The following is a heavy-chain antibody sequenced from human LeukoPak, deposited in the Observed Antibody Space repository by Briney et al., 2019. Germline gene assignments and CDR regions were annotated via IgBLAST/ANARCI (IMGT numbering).Heavy chain of an antibody. Sequence: GESLKISCKGSGYSFTSYWIGWVRQMPGKGLEWMGIIYPGDSDTRYSPSFQGQVTISADKSISTAYLRWSSLKASDTAMYYCARQLGVPAALTRYNWFDPWGQGTLVTVSS. J-gene: IGHJ5*02. CDR1: GYSFTSYW. CDR2: IYPGDSDT. V-gene: IGHV5-51*01. D-gene: IGHD2-2*01. CDR3: ARQLGVPAALTRYNWFDP.